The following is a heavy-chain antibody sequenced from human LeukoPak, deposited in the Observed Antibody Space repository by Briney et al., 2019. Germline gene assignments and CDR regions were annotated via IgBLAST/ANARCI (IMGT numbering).Heavy chain of an antibody. CDR1: GYSISSGYY. D-gene: IGHD1-26*01. J-gene: IGHJ4*02. CDR2: IYHSGST. Sequence: PSETLSLTCTVSGYSISSGYYRGWIRQPPGKGLEWIGSIYHSGSTNYNPSLKSRVTISVDTSKNQFSLKLSSVTAADTAVYYCARSVRRPGLGTLIVGATLKDRLGYYFDYWGQGTLVTVSS. V-gene: IGHV4-38-2*02. CDR3: ARSVRRPGLGTLIVGATLKDRLGYYFDY.